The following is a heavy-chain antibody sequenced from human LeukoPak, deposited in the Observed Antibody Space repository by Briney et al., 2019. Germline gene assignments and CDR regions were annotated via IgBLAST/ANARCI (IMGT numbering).Heavy chain of an antibody. J-gene: IGHJ3*02. CDR2: IYYSGST. CDR3: ASHRSGRTTFDI. V-gene: IGHV4-59*08. CDR1: GGSISSYY. D-gene: IGHD2-15*01. Sequence: PSGTLSLTCTVSGGSISSYYWSWIRQPPGKGLEWIGYIYYSGSTNYNPSLKSRVTISVDTSKNQFSLKLSSVTAADTAVYYCASHRSGRTTFDIWGQGTMVTVSS.